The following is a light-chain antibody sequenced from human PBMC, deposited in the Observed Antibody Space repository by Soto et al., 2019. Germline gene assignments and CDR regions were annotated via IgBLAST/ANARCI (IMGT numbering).Light chain of an antibody. J-gene: IGLJ1*01. CDR3: QVWDSSSDHPYV. CDR2: DDS. Sequence: SYELTQPPSVSVAPGQTARINCGGDNIGRKGVQWYQQKPGQAPVLVVCDDSDRPSGIPERFSGSNSENTATLTISRVEGGDEADYYCQVWDSSSDHPYVFGAGTKRTVL. CDR1: NIGRKG. V-gene: IGLV3-21*02.